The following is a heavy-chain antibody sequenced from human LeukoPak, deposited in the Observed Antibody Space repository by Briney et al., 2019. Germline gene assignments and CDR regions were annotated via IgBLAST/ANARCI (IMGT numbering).Heavy chain of an antibody. J-gene: IGHJ4*02. CDR1: GGSVSSADSH. CDR3: VRAVTGTSLYDY. D-gene: IGHD1-7*01. Sequence: SETLSLTCTVSGGSVSSADSHWGWIRHYPGKALEWIGYISPTGSTSYNPSLKSRVMISRDSSKNQFSLMLTSVTAAGTAVYYCVRAVTGTSLYDYWGQGTLVTVSS. CDR2: ISPTGST. V-gene: IGHV4-31*03.